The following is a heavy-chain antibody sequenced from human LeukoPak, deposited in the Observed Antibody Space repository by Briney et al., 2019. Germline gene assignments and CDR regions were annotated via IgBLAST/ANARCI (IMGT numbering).Heavy chain of an antibody. CDR2: TYYRSKWYN. CDR1: GDSVSSNSAA. J-gene: IGHJ4*02. CDR3: VGAYYDSSGYFNFDY. D-gene: IGHD3-22*01. Sequence: SQTLSLTCAISGDSVSSNSAACNWIRQSPSRGLEWLGRTYYRSKWYNNYAVSVKSRIIINPDTSKNQFSLQLNSVTPEDTAVYYCVGAYYDSSGYFNFDYWGPGTLVTVSS. V-gene: IGHV6-1*01.